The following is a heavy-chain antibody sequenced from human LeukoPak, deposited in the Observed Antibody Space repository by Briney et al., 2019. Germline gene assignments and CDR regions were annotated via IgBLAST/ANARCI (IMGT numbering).Heavy chain of an antibody. CDR3: ARDRNYDSSGSTFDP. J-gene: IGHJ5*02. Sequence: GASVKVSCKASGYTFTSYYMHWVRPAPGQGLEWMGIINPSGGSTSYAQKFQGRVNMTRDTSTSTVYMELSSLRSEDTAVYYCARDRNYDSSGSTFDPWGQGTLVTVSS. D-gene: IGHD3-22*01. CDR2: INPSGGST. V-gene: IGHV1-46*01. CDR1: GYTFTSYY.